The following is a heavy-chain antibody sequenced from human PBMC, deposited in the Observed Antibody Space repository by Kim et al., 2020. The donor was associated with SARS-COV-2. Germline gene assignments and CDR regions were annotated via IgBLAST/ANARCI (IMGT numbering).Heavy chain of an antibody. D-gene: IGHD3-22*01. CDR2: IYYSGRT. V-gene: IGHV4-31*03. CDR3: ARDRGPSGYYYGWFDP. Sequence: SETLSLTCTVSGGSISSGGYYWSWIRHLPGKGLEWIGSIYYSGRTYHNPSLKSRVTISLGTSKNQFSLKLTSVTAADTAVYYCARDRGPSGYYYGWFDPWGQGTLVTVSS. J-gene: IGHJ5*02. CDR1: GGSISSGGYY.